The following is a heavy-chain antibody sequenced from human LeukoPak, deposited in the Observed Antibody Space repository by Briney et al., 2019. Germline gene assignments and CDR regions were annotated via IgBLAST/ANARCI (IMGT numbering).Heavy chain of an antibody. D-gene: IGHD3-16*01. CDR2: ISGSGGST. J-gene: IGHJ6*03. CDR3: ARDRGTYYYYYMDV. V-gene: IGHV3-23*01. CDR1: GFTFSSYA. Sequence: GGSLRLSCAASGFTFSSYAMSWVRQAPGKGLEWVSAISGSGGSTYYADSVKGRFTISRDNAKNSLYLQMNSLRAEDTAVYYCARDRGTYYYYYMDVWGKGTMVTVSS.